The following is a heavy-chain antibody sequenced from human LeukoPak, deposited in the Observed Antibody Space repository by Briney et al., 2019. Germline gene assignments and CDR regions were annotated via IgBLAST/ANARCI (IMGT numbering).Heavy chain of an antibody. CDR3: GRDPNGDYVGAFEF. CDR2: IHGNGETT. Sequence: GGSVRLSCVGSGFTFSSYGLIWVRQAPGKGLEWVSGIHGNGETTYYGDSVKGRFTISRDNSKSTLYLQMNSLRVEDTAEYFCGRDPNGDYVGAFEFWGQGTEVAVSS. V-gene: IGHV3-23*01. J-gene: IGHJ3*01. CDR1: GFTFSSYG. D-gene: IGHD3-16*01.